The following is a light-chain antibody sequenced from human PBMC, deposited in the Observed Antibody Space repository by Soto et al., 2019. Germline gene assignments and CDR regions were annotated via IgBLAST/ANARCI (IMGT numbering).Light chain of an antibody. CDR1: QSVGSSY. Sequence: EIVLTQSPGTLSLSPGERATLSCRASQSVGSSYLAWYQQRPGQAPRLLIYGASSRATGIPDRFSGSGSGTDLTLAISRLEPEDFAVYYCQLYGSSSPTFGQGTRGEIK. V-gene: IGKV3-20*01. CDR2: GAS. J-gene: IGKJ1*01. CDR3: QLYGSSSPT.